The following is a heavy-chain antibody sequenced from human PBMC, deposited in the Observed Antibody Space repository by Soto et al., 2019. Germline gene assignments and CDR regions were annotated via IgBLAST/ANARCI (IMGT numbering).Heavy chain of an antibody. V-gene: IGHV2-5*02. J-gene: IGHJ4*02. D-gene: IGHD3-16*01. CDR3: ATQDYDYIWGSYSDY. CDR1: GFSLSTSGEG. CDR2: IYWDDDK. Sequence: QITLKESGPPLVKPTQTLTLTCTFSGFSLSTSGEGVGCIRQPPGKALEWLALIYWDDDKRYSPSLKSRLTITKDTPKTPVVLTMTNMDPVDTATYYCATQDYDYIWGSYSDYWGQGTLVTVSS.